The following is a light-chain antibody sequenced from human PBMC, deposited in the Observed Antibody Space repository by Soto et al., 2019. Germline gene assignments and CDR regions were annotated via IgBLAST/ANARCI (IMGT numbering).Light chain of an antibody. V-gene: IGKV3-15*01. CDR1: QSVSSS. CDR2: GAS. J-gene: IGKJ4*01. Sequence: EVVMTQSPATLSVSPGERATLSCRASQSVSSSLAWYQQKPGQAPRLLIYGASTRATGIPAWFSGSGSGTEFTLTISSLQSEYFAVYYCQQYNNWPLTFGGGTKVEIK. CDR3: QQYNNWPLT.